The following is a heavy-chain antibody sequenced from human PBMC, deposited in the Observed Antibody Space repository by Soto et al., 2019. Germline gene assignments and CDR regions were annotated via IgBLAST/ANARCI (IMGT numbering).Heavy chain of an antibody. D-gene: IGHD6-13*01. CDR2: IYPGDSDT. CDR1: RYSFTSYW. Sequence: GESLKISCKGSRYSFTSYWIGWVRQMPGKSLKWMGIIYPGDSDTRYSPSFQGQVTISGGKAIGTAYLQWSSLKASDTAMYYCASLVAAAGTALYYYYGMDVLGQGTTVT. CDR3: ASLVAAAGTALYYYYGMDV. V-gene: IGHV5-51*01. J-gene: IGHJ6*02.